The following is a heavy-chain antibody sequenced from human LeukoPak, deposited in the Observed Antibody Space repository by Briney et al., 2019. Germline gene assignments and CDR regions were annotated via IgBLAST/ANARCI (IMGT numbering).Heavy chain of an antibody. CDR2: IYSGGST. J-gene: IGHJ3*02. Sequence: GGSLRLSCAASGFTVSSNYMSWVRQAPGKGLEWVSVIYSGGSTYYADSVKGRFTISRDNSKNTLYLQMNSLRAEDTAVYYCARVGPGDYYDSSGSRFGAFDIWGQGTMVTVSS. CDR3: ARVGPGDYYDSSGSRFGAFDI. CDR1: GFTVSSNY. D-gene: IGHD3-22*01. V-gene: IGHV3-53*01.